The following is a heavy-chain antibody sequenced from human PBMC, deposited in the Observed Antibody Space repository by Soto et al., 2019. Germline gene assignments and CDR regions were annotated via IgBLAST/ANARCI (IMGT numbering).Heavy chain of an antibody. J-gene: IGHJ5*02. CDR1: GFSFSSYA. Sequence: EVQLLESGGGLVQPGGSLRLSCAASGFSFSSYAMSWVRQAPGKGLEWVSAISGSGGSTYYADSVKGRFTISRDNSKNTLYLQMNSLRAEDTAVYYCAKDLSSSWGSCDFDPWGQGTLVTVSS. CDR3: AKDLSSSWGSCDFDP. CDR2: ISGSGGST. V-gene: IGHV3-23*01. D-gene: IGHD6-13*01.